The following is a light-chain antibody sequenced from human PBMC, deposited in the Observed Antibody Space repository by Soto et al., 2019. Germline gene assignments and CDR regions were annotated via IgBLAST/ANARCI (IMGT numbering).Light chain of an antibody. CDR1: SSDVGGYRY. V-gene: IGLV2-14*03. Sequence: QAVVTQPASVSGSPGQSITISCTGTSSDVGGYRYVSWFQQHPGKAPKLIIYEVSNRPSGISSRFSGSKSGNTASLTISGLQPEDEADYYCNSYTSTTPYVFGTGTKLTVL. J-gene: IGLJ1*01. CDR3: NSYTSTTPYV. CDR2: EVS.